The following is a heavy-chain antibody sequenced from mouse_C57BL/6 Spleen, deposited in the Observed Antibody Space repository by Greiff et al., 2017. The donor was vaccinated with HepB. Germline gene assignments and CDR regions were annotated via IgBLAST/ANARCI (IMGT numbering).Heavy chain of an antibody. V-gene: IGHV1-50*01. D-gene: IGHD1-1*01. CDR1: GYTFTSYW. Sequence: VQLQQPGAELVKPGASVKLSCKASGYTFTSYWMQWVKQRPGQGLEWIGEIDPSDSYTNYNQKFKGKATLTVDTSSSTAYMQLSSLTSEDSAVYYCAIDYYGRDYWGQGTTLTVSS. CDR2: IDPSDSYT. CDR3: AIDYYGRDY. J-gene: IGHJ2*01.